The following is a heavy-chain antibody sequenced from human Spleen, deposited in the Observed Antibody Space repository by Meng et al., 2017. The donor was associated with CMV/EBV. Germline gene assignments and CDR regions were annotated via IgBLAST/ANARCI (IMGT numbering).Heavy chain of an antibody. CDR2: ISYNEDNK. V-gene: IGHV3-30-3*01. CDR1: GFTFSTYA. CDR3: AREQWEVPHGPLDS. Sequence: GESLKISCAASGFTFSTYAMNWVRQAPGKGLEWVAVISYNEDNKYYADSVRGRFTVSRDISTNTLYLQMNGLTIEDTAIYYCAREQWEVPHGPLDSWGRGTLVTVSS. D-gene: IGHD1-26*01. J-gene: IGHJ4*02.